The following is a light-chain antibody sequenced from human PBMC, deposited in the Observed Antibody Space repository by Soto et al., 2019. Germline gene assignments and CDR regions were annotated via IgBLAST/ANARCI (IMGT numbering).Light chain of an antibody. Sequence: QSALTQPASVSGSPGQSITISCTGTSSDVGGYNFVSWYQQHPGKAPKLMIYDVSNRPSGGSIRFSGSKSGNTASLTISGLQAEDEADYYCSSYTSSNTLVFGGGTKLTVL. V-gene: IGLV2-14*01. CDR3: SSYTSSNTLV. J-gene: IGLJ2*01. CDR1: SSDVGGYNF. CDR2: DVS.